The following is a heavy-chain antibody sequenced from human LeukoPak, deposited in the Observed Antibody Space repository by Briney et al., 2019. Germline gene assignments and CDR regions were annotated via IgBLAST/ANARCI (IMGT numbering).Heavy chain of an antibody. V-gene: IGHV4-59*08. CDR1: GGSISTNY. CDR3: ARSGCTSTSCYLGDY. D-gene: IGHD2-2*01. Sequence: SETLSLTCTVSGGSISTNYWSWIRQPPGKGLEWIGYIYYSGTTNHNYNPSLKSRVTISVDTSKSQFSLNLSSVTAADTAVYFCARSGCTSTSCYLGDYWGQGTLVTVSS. J-gene: IGHJ4*02. CDR2: IYYSGTTNH.